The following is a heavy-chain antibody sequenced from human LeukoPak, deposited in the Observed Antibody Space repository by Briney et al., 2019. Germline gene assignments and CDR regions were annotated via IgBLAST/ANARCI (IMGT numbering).Heavy chain of an antibody. CDR3: ARDNWNYGSSMDV. CDR1: GYSISSSNW. Sequence: PSETLSLTCAVSGYSISSSNWWGWIRQPPGKGLEWIGYIYYSGSIYYNPSLKSRVTMSVDTSKNQFSLKLSSVTAADTAVYYCARDNWNYGSSMDVWGQGTTVTVSS. CDR2: IYYSGSI. D-gene: IGHD1-7*01. J-gene: IGHJ6*02. V-gene: IGHV4-28*03.